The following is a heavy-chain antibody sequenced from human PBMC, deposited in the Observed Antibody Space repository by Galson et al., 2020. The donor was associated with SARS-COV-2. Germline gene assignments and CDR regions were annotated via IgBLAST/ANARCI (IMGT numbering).Heavy chain of an antibody. V-gene: IGHV3-23*01. CDR2: ISDHGGIT. CDR1: GFSFSSYA. Sequence: GESLKISCAASGFSFSSYAMTWVRQAPGQGLEWVSGISDHGGITYYADSVTGRFTISRDNSKNRLYVQMNSLRAEDTAVYYCAKAGRGATWPFDYWGRGTLVTVSS. D-gene: IGHD3-10*01. J-gene: IGHJ4*02. CDR3: AKAGRGATWPFDY.